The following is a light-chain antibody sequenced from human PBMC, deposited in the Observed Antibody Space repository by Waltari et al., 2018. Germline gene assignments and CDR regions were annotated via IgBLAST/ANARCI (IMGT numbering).Light chain of an antibody. CDR1: QSVLYISNNKNY. V-gene: IGKV4-1*01. Sequence: DIVMTQSPDSLTVSLGERVTLTCKSSQSVLYISNNKNYLSWYQQKPGQPPKLLFSGASIRESGVPERFRGRGYGTDFTLTISSLQAEDVAVYYCQQYYAIPYTFGQGTKLELK. CDR3: QQYYAIPYT. J-gene: IGKJ2*01. CDR2: GAS.